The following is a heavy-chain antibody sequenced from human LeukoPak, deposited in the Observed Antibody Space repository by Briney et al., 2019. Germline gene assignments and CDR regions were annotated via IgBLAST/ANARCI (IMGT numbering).Heavy chain of an antibody. CDR1: GVPISTFY. V-gene: IGHV4-59*01. J-gene: IGHJ5*02. Sequence: PSETLSLTCNVSGVPISTFYWSWIRQPPGKGLEWIGYIYYSGSTNYNPSLRSRVTISVDTSKNQFSLKLSSVTAADTAVYYCARDTSVRQQLVRALGGWFDPWGQGTLVTVSS. CDR2: IYYSGST. CDR3: ARDTSVRQQLVRALGGWFDP. D-gene: IGHD6-13*01.